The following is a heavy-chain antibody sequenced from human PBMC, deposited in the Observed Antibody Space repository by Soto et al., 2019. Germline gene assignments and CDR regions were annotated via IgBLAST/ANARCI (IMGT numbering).Heavy chain of an antibody. V-gene: IGHV1-18*01. Sequence: ASVKVSCKASGYTFTSYGISWVRQAPGQGLEWMGWISAYNGNTNYAQKLQGRVTMTTDTSTSTAYMELRSLRAEDTAVYYCAKDGEGCAYYDFWSGYWCRNWFDPWGQGTLVTVSS. J-gene: IGHJ5*02. CDR2: ISAYNGNT. D-gene: IGHD3-3*01. CDR1: GYTFTSYG. CDR3: AKDGEGCAYYDFWSGYWCRNWFDP.